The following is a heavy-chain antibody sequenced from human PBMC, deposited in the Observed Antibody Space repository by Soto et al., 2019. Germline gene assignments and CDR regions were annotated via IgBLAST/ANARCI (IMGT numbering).Heavy chain of an antibody. Sequence: GASVKVSCKGSGYTFNTYGVSWVRQAPGQGLEWMGWISADNGNTHYAQSLQGRVTMTTDTSTSTAYMELRSLRSDDTAVYYCARDSNHDVDYWGPGTLVTVSS. D-gene: IGHD1-1*01. V-gene: IGHV1-18*01. J-gene: IGHJ4*02. CDR3: ARDSNHDVDY. CDR1: GYTFNTYG. CDR2: ISADNGNT.